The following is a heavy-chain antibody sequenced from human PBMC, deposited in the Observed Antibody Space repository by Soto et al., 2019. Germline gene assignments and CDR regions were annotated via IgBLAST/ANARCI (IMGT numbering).Heavy chain of an antibody. CDR2: ISYDGSNR. CDR1: GFTFSSYG. Sequence: PGGSLRLSCAASGFTFSSYGMHWVRQAPGKGLEWVAVISYDGSNRYYADSVKGRFTISRDNSKNTLYLQMNSLRAEDTAVYYCAKDLSAPDFDYWGQGTLVTVS. CDR3: AKDLSAPDFDY. V-gene: IGHV3-30*18. D-gene: IGHD3-16*02. J-gene: IGHJ4*02.